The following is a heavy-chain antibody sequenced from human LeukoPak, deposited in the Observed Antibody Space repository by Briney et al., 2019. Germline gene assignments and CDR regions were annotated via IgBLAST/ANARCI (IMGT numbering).Heavy chain of an antibody. J-gene: IGHJ4*02. CDR3: ARIYGGNSADYQTFDY. V-gene: IGHV1-8*01. D-gene: IGHD4-23*01. Sequence: ASVKVSCRASGYTFTSYDINWVRQATGQGLEWMGWMNPNSGNTGYAQKFQGRVTMTRNTSISTAYMELSSLRSEDTAVYYCARIYGGNSADYQTFDYWGQGTLVTVSS. CDR1: GYTFTSYD. CDR2: MNPNSGNT.